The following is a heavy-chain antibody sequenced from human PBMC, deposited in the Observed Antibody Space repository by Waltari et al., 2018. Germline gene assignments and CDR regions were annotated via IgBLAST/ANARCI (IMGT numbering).Heavy chain of an antibody. Sequence: EVQLVESGGGLVKPGGSLRLACAASGFTFSSYSMNWVRQAPGKGLEWVSSISSSSSYIYYADSVKGRFTISRDNAKNSLYLQMNSLRAEDTAVYYCASYRFRLEAFDIWGQGTMVTVSS. CDR3: ASYRFRLEAFDI. CDR2: ISSSSSYI. V-gene: IGHV3-21*01. D-gene: IGHD3-3*01. J-gene: IGHJ3*02. CDR1: GFTFSSYS.